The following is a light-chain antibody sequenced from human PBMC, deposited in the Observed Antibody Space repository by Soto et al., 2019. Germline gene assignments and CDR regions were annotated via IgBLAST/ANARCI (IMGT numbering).Light chain of an antibody. Sequence: DIKMTQSPSTLSASVGDRVTITCRASQGISNWLAWYQQKPGKAPKLLIYDASTLESGVPSRFSGSGSGTEFTLTISSLQPDDFATYYCQQFRGTFDQGTKVEIE. V-gene: IGKV1-5*01. J-gene: IGKJ1*01. CDR2: DAS. CDR1: QGISNW. CDR3: QQFRGT.